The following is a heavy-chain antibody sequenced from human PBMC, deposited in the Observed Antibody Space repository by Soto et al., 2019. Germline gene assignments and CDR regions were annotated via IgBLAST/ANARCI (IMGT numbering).Heavy chain of an antibody. CDR1: GFTFSNAW. J-gene: IGHJ6*02. CDR2: IKSKTDGGTT. V-gene: IGHV3-15*07. D-gene: IGHD1-26*01. CDR3: TRQPVSSGSYYYYYYGMDV. Sequence: EVQLVESGGGLVKPGGSLRLSCAASGFTFSNAWMNWVRQAPGKGLEWVGRIKSKTDGGTTDYAAPVKGRFTISRDDSKNTLYLQMNSLKTEDTAVYYCTRQPVSSGSYYYYYYGMDVWGQGTTVTVSS.